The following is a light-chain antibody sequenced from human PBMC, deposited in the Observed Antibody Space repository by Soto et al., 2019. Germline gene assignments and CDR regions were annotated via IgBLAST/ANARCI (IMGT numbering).Light chain of an antibody. CDR1: QTISSW. CDR2: KAS. CDR3: QQYSRYPWT. J-gene: IGKJ1*01. V-gene: IGKV1-5*03. Sequence: DIQMTQSPFTLSASVGDRVTISCRAGQTISSWLAWYQHKPGKAPKLLIYKASTLQTGVPSRFSGRGSGTEFTLAISSLQPYDFATYFCQQYSRYPWTFGQGAKVELK.